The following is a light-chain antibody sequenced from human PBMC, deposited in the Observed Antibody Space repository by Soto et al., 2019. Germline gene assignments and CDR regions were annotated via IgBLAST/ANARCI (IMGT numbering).Light chain of an antibody. J-gene: IGLJ3*02. V-gene: IGLV2-14*02. Sequence: QSALTQPASVSGSPGQSITISCTGTSSDVGSYNLVSWFQQHPGEAPKLLIYEVSNRPSGISNRFSGSKSANTASLTISGLQAEDEADYYCSSYAGSGKWVFGGGTKVTVL. CDR2: EVS. CDR1: SSDVGSYNL. CDR3: SSYAGSGKWV.